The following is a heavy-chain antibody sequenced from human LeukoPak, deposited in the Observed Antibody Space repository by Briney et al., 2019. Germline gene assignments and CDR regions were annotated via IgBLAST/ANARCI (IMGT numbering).Heavy chain of an antibody. D-gene: IGHD3-3*01. CDR2: ISAYNGNI. CDR1: SYTFTNYA. V-gene: IGHV1-18*01. CDR3: ARGLEWLTRRHTWFDP. Sequence: ASVKVSCKASSYTFTNYAFTWVRQAPGQGLEWMGWISAYNGNINYAQKLQGRVTMTTDTSTSTAYMELRSLRSDDTAVYYCARGLEWLTRRHTWFDPWGQGTLVTVSS. J-gene: IGHJ5*02.